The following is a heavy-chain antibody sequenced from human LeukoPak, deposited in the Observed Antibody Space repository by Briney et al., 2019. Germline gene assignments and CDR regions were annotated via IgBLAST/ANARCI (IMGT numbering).Heavy chain of an antibody. CDR3: ARGRDSSGWYPFDY. CDR2: IYTSGST. Sequence: SETLSLTCTVSGGSISSYYWSWIRQPPGKGLEWIGRIYTSGSTNYNPSLKSRVTISVDTSKNQFSLKLSSVTAADTAVYYCARGRDSSGWYPFDYWGQGTLVTVSS. D-gene: IGHD6-19*01. CDR1: GGSISSYY. V-gene: IGHV4-4*08. J-gene: IGHJ4*02.